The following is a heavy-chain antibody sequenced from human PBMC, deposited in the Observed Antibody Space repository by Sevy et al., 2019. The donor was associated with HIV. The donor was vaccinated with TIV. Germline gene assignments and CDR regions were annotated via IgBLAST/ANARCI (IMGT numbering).Heavy chain of an antibody. CDR1: GFTFSNAW. D-gene: IGHD2-15*01. CDR2: IKSKTDGGTT. Sequence: GGSLRLSCAASGFTFSNAWMSWVRQAPGKGLEWVGRIKSKTDGGTTDYAAPVKGRFTISRDDSKNTLYLQMNSLKTEDKAVYYCTTDGRGYCSGGSCYSVDYYYYYMDVWGKGTTVTVSS. V-gene: IGHV3-15*01. CDR3: TTDGRGYCSGGSCYSVDYYYYYMDV. J-gene: IGHJ6*03.